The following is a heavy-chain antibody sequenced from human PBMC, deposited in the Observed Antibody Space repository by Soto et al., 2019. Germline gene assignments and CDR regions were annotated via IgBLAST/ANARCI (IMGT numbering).Heavy chain of an antibody. Sequence: GPRPMRASVKLKLTCTVSGGSISSGDYYWSWIRQPPGKGLEWIGYIYYSGSTYYNPSLKSRVTISVDTSKNQFSLKLSSVTAADTAVYYCARFRGDYGDYLYYFDYWGQGTLVTVSS. CDR2: IYYSGST. D-gene: IGHD4-17*01. CDR1: GGSISSGDYY. V-gene: IGHV4-30-4*01. J-gene: IGHJ4*02. CDR3: ARFRGDYGDYLYYFDY.